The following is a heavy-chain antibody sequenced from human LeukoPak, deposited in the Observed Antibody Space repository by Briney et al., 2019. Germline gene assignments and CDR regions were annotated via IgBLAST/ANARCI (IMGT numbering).Heavy chain of an antibody. D-gene: IGHD3-22*01. V-gene: IGHV4-59*11. Sequence: SEPLPLTCTVSGGSISSHYWSWIRQPPGKGLEWIGYIYYSGNTNYNPALKSRLTISVDTSKNQFSLKLTSVTAADTAVYYCARDYYDSRGEAVDIWGQGTMVTVSS. CDR2: IYYSGNT. CDR1: GGSISSHY. CDR3: ARDYYDSRGEAVDI. J-gene: IGHJ3*02.